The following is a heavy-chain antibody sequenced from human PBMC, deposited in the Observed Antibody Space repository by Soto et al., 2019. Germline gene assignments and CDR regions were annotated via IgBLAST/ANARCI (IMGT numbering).Heavy chain of an antibody. J-gene: IGHJ6*02. CDR2: ISAYNGIT. CDR1: GYIFSNFG. Sequence: ASVKVSCKASGYIFSNFGISWVRQAPGQGLEWMGWISAYNGITNYAQKFQGRVTLASDTSTTTAYMELRSLRSDDTAVYYCARIEGDYYYYYGMDVWGQGTTVTVSS. D-gene: IGHD2-21*02. CDR3: ARIEGDYYYYYGMDV. V-gene: IGHV1-18*01.